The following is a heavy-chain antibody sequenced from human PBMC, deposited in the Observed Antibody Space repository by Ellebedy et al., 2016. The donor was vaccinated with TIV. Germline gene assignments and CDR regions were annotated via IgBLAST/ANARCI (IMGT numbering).Heavy chain of an antibody. Sequence: MPSETLSLTCTVSGGSISTYFWSWIRQPPGKGLEWIGFIYNNEGTNYNPSLKSPVTISVDKSKNQFSMTLSAVTAADTAVYYCARDKEHTHGRTFGSWGQGTLVTVSS. CDR1: GGSISTYF. D-gene: IGHD1/OR15-1a*01. CDR2: IYNNEGT. J-gene: IGHJ4*02. CDR3: ARDKEHTHGRTFGS. V-gene: IGHV4-59*01.